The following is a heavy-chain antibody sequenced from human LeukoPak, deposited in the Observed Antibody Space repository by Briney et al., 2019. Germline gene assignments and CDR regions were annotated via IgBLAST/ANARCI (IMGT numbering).Heavy chain of an antibody. CDR1: GGSISSSSYY. CDR2: IYYSGST. D-gene: IGHD6-19*01. Sequence: TSETLSLTCTVSGGSISSSSYYWGWIRQPPGKGLEWIGSIYYSGSTNYNPSLKSRVTISVDTSKNQFSLKLSSVTAADTAVYYCARGISGWYQYRNWFDPWGQGTLVTVSS. J-gene: IGHJ5*02. V-gene: IGHV4-39*07. CDR3: ARGISGWYQYRNWFDP.